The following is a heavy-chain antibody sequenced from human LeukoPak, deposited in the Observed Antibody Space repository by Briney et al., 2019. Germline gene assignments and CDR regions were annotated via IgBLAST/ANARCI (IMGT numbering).Heavy chain of an antibody. J-gene: IGHJ4*02. CDR3: ARGILAAAGRIWDY. CDR2: TYYSGST. D-gene: IGHD6-13*01. Sequence: PSGTLSLTCAVSGGSISSYYWSWIRQPPGKGLEWIGYTYYSGSTNYNPSLKSRVTISVDTSKNQFSLKLSSVTAADTAVYYCARGILAAAGRIWDYWGQGTLVTVSS. CDR1: GGSISSYY. V-gene: IGHV4-59*01.